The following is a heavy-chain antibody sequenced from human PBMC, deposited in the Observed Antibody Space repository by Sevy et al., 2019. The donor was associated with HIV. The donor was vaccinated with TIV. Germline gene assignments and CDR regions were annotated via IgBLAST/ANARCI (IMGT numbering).Heavy chain of an antibody. CDR1: GFTFSVYW. V-gene: IGHV3-7*01. Sequence: GGSLRLSCAASGFTFSVYWMSWVRQAPGKGLEWVATMKEDGSEKYYVDSVKGRFTISRDNAKNSLYLQMNSLRAEDTAVYYCVREGVGGYSYSLDYWGQEPWSPSPQ. D-gene: IGHD5-18*01. CDR3: VREGVGGYSYSLDY. J-gene: IGHJ4*01. CDR2: MKEDGSEK.